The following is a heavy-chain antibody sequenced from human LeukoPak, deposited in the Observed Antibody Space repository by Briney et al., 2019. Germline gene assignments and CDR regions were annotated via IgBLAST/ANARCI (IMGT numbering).Heavy chain of an antibody. Sequence: PGGSLRLSCAASGFSLSSYWMTGVRQAPGKGLEWVSYISSSGSTIYYADSVKGRFTISRDNSKNTLHLQMNSLRAEDTAVYYCAKFFGSGSPYYYYYMDVWGKGTTVTVSS. CDR2: ISSSGSTI. CDR3: AKFFGSGSPYYYYYMDV. CDR1: GFSLSSYW. V-gene: IGHV3-48*01. D-gene: IGHD3-10*01. J-gene: IGHJ6*03.